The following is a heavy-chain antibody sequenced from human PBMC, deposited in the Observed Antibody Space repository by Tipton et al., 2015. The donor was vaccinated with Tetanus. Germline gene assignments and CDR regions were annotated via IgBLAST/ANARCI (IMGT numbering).Heavy chain of an antibody. CDR2: INYSGTT. CDR3: ARDHRGYHYDSNGFYTPLYYFDF. Sequence: GLVKPSETLSLTCAVYGGSFSGYYWNWIRQPPGKGLEWIGEINYSGTTNYNPSLKSRVTMSADTSKNQFSLKLTSLTVADTAVYYCARDHRGYHYDSNGFYTPLYYFDFWGQGTLVTVSS. J-gene: IGHJ4*02. V-gene: IGHV4-34*09. CDR1: GGSFSGYY. D-gene: IGHD3-22*01.